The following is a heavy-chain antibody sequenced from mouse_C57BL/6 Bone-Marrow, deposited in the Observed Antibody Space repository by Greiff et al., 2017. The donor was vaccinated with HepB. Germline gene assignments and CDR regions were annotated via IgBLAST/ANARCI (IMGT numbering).Heavy chain of an antibody. V-gene: IGHV5-9*01. CDR2: ISGGGGNT. CDR1: GFTFSSYT. Sequence: EVQVVESGGGLVKPGGSLKLSCAASGFTFSSYTMSWVRQTPEKRLEWVATISGGGGNTYYPDSVKGRFTISRDNAKNTLYLQMSRLRSEDTALYYCSRHDGYFFDYWGQGTTLTVSS. D-gene: IGHD2-3*01. J-gene: IGHJ2*01. CDR3: SRHDGYFFDY.